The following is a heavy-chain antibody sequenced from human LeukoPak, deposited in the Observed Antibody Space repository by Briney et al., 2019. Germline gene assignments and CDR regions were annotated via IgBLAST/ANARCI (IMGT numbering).Heavy chain of an antibody. Sequence: GGSLRLSCAASGFTFSSYAMCWVRQAPGKGLEWVSAISGSGGSTYYADSVKGRFTISRDNSKNTLYLQMNSLRAEDTAVYYCAGTGVVVVPAAIPGFDPWGQGTLVTVSS. J-gene: IGHJ5*02. CDR2: ISGSGGST. CDR3: AGTGVVVVPAAIPGFDP. D-gene: IGHD2-2*02. CDR1: GFTFSSYA. V-gene: IGHV3-23*01.